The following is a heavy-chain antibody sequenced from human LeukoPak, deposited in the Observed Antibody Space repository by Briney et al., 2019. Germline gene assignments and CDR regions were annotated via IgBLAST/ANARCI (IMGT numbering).Heavy chain of an antibody. Sequence: GGSLRLSCAVSGITFSNYGMSWVRQALGKGLEWVAGISDSGGRTKYADSVKGRFTISRDNTKNTLYLQMNSLRAEDTAVYFCAKRGVVIRVILVGFHKEAYYFDSWGQGALVTVSS. CDR1: GITFSNYG. CDR3: AKRGVVIRVILVGFHKEAYYFDS. J-gene: IGHJ4*02. D-gene: IGHD3-22*01. CDR2: ISDSGGRT. V-gene: IGHV3-23*01.